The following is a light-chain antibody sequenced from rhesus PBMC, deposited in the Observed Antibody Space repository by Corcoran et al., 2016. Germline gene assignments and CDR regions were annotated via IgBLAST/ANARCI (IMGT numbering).Light chain of an antibody. Sequence: QAALTQPRSVSGSPGQSVTISCTGTSSDIGGYKYVSWYQQYPGTAPKLMIYGVSERPSGVSDRFSGSKSGNTASLTISGLQAEDEADYYCSSYAGSDIFVFGSGTRLTVL. CDR1: SSDIGGYKY. J-gene: IGLJ6*01. CDR2: GVS. CDR3: SSYAGSDIFV. V-gene: IGLV2-32*02.